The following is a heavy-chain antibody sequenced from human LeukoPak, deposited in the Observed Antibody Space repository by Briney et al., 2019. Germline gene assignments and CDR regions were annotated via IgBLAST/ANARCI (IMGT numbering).Heavy chain of an antibody. J-gene: IGHJ5*02. CDR2: IKHSGST. V-gene: IGHV4-34*01. Sequence: SETLSLTCAVYGGSFSGYYWSWIRQPPGKGLEWIGEIKHSGSTNYNPSLKSRVTISVDTSKNQFSLKLSSVTAADTAVYYCARGLGYCSGGSCYSFRYNWFDPWGQGTLVTVSS. CDR1: GGSFSGYY. D-gene: IGHD2-15*01. CDR3: ARGLGYCSGGSCYSFRYNWFDP.